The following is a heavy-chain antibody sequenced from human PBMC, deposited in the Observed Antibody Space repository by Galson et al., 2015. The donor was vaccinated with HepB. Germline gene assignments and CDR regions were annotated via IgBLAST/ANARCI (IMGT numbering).Heavy chain of an antibody. D-gene: IGHD5-18*01. V-gene: IGHV3-30*18. J-gene: IGHJ3*01. CDR2: ISYDGSNR. CDR1: GFTFSSYG. CDR3: AKETNTAIAV. Sequence: SLRLSCAASGFTFSSYGMHWVRQAPGKGLEWVAVISYDGSNRYYADSVKGRFTISRDNSKNTLYLQMNSLRAEDTAVYYCAKETNTAIAVWGQGTMVTVSS.